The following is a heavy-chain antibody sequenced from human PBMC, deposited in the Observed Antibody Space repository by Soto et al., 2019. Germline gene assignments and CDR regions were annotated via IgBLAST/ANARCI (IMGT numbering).Heavy chain of an antibody. D-gene: IGHD3-10*01. J-gene: IGHJ4*02. CDR1: GFTFSSYT. CDR2: ISSSGGRT. Sequence: EVQLLESGGGLVQPGGSLRLSCAASGFTFSSYTMSWVSQGPGKGLEWVSGISSSGGRTVYADSVKGRFTISRDNFKNTLYLQMNSPSAEDTAVYYWAKGGGDYWGQGTAVTVSS. CDR3: AKGGGDY. V-gene: IGHV3-23*01.